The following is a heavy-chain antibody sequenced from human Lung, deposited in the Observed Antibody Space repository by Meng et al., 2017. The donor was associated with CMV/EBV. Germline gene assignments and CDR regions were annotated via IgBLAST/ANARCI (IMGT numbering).Heavy chain of an antibody. Sequence: ASVKVSCKASGYTFTGYYMHWVRQAPGQGLEWMGWINPNSGGTNYAQKFQGRVTMTRDTSISTAYMELSRLRSDETAVYYCARDEYQLPPTENWFDPWGQGTLVTVSS. CDR3: ARDEYQLPPTENWFDP. CDR1: GYTFTGYY. J-gene: IGHJ5*02. D-gene: IGHD2-2*01. CDR2: INPNSGGT. V-gene: IGHV1-2*02.